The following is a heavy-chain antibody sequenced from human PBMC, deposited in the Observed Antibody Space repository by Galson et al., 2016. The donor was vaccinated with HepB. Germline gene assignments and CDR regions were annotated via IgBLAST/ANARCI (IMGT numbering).Heavy chain of an antibody. CDR2: ISYDGSNK. V-gene: IGHV3-30*18. D-gene: IGHD6-19*01. Sequence: SLRLSCAASGFTFSSYGMHWVRQAPGKGLEWVAVISYDGSNKYYADSVKGRFTISRDNSNNTLYLQMTSLRAEDTAVYYCAKNLIAVAGPHFDSWGQGTLVTVSS. CDR1: GFTFSSYG. J-gene: IGHJ4*02. CDR3: AKNLIAVAGPHFDS.